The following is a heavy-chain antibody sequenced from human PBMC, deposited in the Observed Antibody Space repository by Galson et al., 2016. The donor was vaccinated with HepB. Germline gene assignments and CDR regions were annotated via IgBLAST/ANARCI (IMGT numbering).Heavy chain of an antibody. V-gene: IGHV3-7*01. Sequence: SLRLSCAASGFKFNTYWMSWVRRAPGKGLEWVANIKQDGSEKNYVDSVKGRFTISRDNAKNSLYLQMNSLRAEDTAVYYCARHYPYSFGTYYGVDVWGQGTTVTVSS. CDR2: IKQDGSEK. J-gene: IGHJ6*02. CDR3: ARHYPYSFGTYYGVDV. D-gene: IGHD5-18*01. CDR1: GFKFNTYW.